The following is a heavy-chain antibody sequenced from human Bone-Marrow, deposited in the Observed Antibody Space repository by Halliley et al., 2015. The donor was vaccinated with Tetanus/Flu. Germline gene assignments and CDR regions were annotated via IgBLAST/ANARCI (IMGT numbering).Heavy chain of an antibody. V-gene: IGHV4-30-4*05. J-gene: IGHJ4*01. CDR2: IYNRGSP. Sequence: LEGIGYIYNRGSPFYNPSLKSRLTISLDTSKNQIFLKLKSVTAADTAVYYCARGNGDYYRFVYWGRGTLVTVSS. CDR3: ARGNGDYYRFVY. D-gene: IGHD4-17*01.